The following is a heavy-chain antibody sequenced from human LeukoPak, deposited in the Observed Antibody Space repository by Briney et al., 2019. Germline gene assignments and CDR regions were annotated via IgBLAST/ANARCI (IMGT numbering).Heavy chain of an antibody. J-gene: IGHJ3*02. V-gene: IGHV4-59*08. CDR2: IYYSGST. Sequence: PSGTLSLTCTVSGGSISSYYWNWIRQPPGKGLEWIGYIYYSGSTNYNPSLKSRVTISVDTSKNQFSLKLSSVTAADTAVYYCARRRYSGYDLAFDIWGQGTMVTVSS. CDR1: GGSISSYY. D-gene: IGHD5-12*01. CDR3: ARRRYSGYDLAFDI.